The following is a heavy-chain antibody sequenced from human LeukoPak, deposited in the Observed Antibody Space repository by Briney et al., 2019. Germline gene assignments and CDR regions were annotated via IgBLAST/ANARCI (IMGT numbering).Heavy chain of an antibody. Sequence: TGGSLRLSCAASGFTFSDHYMSWIRQAPGKGLEWLSYIRGSGGARYYADSVKGRFTISRDNAKNSLFLQMNSLSAEDTAVYYCARDRGLGIEYFDSWGQGTLVTVSS. CDR2: IRGSGGAR. CDR1: GFTFSDHY. V-gene: IGHV3-11*01. CDR3: ARDRGLGIEYFDS. D-gene: IGHD7-27*01. J-gene: IGHJ4*02.